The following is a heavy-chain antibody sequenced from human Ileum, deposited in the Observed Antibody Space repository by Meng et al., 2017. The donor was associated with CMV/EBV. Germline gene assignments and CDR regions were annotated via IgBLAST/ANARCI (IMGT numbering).Heavy chain of an antibody. J-gene: IGHJ4*02. CDR2: IYSAGRI. V-gene: IGHV3-53*01. Sequence: LRLSCGASGFTVSSTYVTWVRQALGKGLEWVSVIYSAGRIYYADSVKGRFTISRDNSKNTVSLQMNGLRAEDTAVYYCARGLDFDSWGQGTLVTVSS. CDR3: ARGLDFDS. D-gene: IGHD2-2*03. CDR1: GFTVSSTY.